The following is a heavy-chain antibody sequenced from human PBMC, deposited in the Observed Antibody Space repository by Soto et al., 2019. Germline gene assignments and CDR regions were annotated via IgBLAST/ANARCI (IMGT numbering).Heavy chain of an antibody. CDR2: ISSSSSYI. J-gene: IGHJ4*02. D-gene: IGHD2-2*01. CDR1: GFTFSSYS. Sequence: GGSLRLSCAASGFTFSSYSMNWVRQAPGKGLEWVSSISSSSSYIYYADSVKGRFTISRDNAKNSLYLQMNSLRAEDTAVYYCARDNQVVPAATGPVAEDLGGSDYWGQGTLVTVSS. CDR3: ARDNQVVPAATGPVAEDLGGSDY. V-gene: IGHV3-21*01.